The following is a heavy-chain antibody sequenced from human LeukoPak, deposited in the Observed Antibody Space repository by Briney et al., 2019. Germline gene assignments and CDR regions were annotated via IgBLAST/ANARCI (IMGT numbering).Heavy chain of an antibody. CDR1: GFTFSSYS. Sequence: GGSLRLSCAASGFTFSSYSMNWVRQAPGKGLEWVSSISDNSNYIYYSDSVEGRFTISRDNAKNSLYLQMNSLRVEDTAVYYCAKDRMTYSSSFPDYWGQGTLVTVSS. CDR2: ISDNSNYI. J-gene: IGHJ4*02. D-gene: IGHD6-6*01. CDR3: AKDRMTYSSSFPDY. V-gene: IGHV3-21*04.